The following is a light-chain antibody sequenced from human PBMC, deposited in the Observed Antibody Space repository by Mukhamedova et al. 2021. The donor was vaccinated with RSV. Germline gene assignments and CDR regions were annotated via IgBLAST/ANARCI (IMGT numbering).Light chain of an antibody. Sequence: WYQHRVHGKAPKRLIYTASSLQGGVPARFSGSGSGTEFALTITSLQREDSATYFCLQHGSYPYTFGQGTKLEIK. CDR3: LQHGSYPYT. V-gene: IGKV1-17*01. J-gene: IGKJ2*01. CDR2: TAS.